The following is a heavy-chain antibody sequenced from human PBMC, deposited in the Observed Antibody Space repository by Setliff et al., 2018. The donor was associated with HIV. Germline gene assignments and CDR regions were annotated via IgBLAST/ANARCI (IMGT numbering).Heavy chain of an antibody. CDR2: INQDGSKK. CDR1: GFTFSSYV. Sequence: PGGSLRLSCAASGFTFSSYVMHWVRQAPGKGLEWVANINQDGSKKYYVDSVKGRFTISRDNAKNSLYLQMNSLRAEDTAVYYCARDRGDNFWSGYYHYYYGMDVWGQGTTVTVSS. J-gene: IGHJ6*02. D-gene: IGHD3-3*01. V-gene: IGHV3-7*01. CDR3: ARDRGDNFWSGYYHYYYGMDV.